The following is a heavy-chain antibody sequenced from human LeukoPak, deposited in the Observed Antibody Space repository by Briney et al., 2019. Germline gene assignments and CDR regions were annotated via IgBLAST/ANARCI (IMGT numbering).Heavy chain of an antibody. J-gene: IGHJ3*02. V-gene: IGHV1-69*01. CDR3: ARDPEMGATFDI. CDR1: GGTFSSYA. D-gene: IGHD1-26*01. CDR2: IIPIFGTA. Sequence: GSSVKVSCKASGGTFSSYAISWVRQAPGQGLEWMGGIIPIFGTANYAQKFQGRVTITADESTSTVYMELSSLRSEDTAVYYCARDPEMGATFDIWGQGTMVTVSS.